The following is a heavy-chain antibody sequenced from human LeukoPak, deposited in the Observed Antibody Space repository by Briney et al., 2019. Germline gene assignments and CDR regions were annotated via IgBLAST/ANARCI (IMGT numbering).Heavy chain of an antibody. CDR3: ARVGGTNWAYGIFFDY. J-gene: IGHJ4*02. Sequence: SETLSLTCTVSGGSISSSSYYWGWIRQPPGKGLEWIGSIYYSGTTNYNPSLKSRVTISRDTSRNQFSLKLDSVTAADTAVYYCARVGGTNWAYGIFFDYWGQGALVTVSS. CDR1: GGSISSSSYY. CDR2: IYYSGTT. D-gene: IGHD7-27*01. V-gene: IGHV4-39*01.